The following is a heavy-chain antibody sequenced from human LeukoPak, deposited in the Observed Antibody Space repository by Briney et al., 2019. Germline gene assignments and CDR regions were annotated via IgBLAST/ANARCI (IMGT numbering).Heavy chain of an antibody. V-gene: IGHV1-69*13. Sequence: SVKVSCKASGGTFSSYAISWVRQAPGQGLEWMGGIIPIFGTANYAQKFQGRVTITADESTSTAYTELSSLRSEDTAVYYCARSRRYCGSTSCRPSDYYYMDVWDKETTVTVSS. CDR1: GGTFSSYA. J-gene: IGHJ6*03. D-gene: IGHD2-2*01. CDR2: IIPIFGTA. CDR3: ARSRRYCGSTSCRPSDYYYMDV.